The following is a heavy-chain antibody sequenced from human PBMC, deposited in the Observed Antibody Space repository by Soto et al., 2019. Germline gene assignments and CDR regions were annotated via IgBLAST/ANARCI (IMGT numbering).Heavy chain of an antibody. V-gene: IGHV3-33*01. CDR1: GFTFSSYG. D-gene: IGHD3-10*01. CDR3: ARERYYGSGTNYYFDY. CDR2: IWYDGSNK. Sequence: VQLVESGGGVVQPGRSLRLSCAASGFTFSSYGMHWVRQAPGKGLEWVAVIWYDGSNKYYADSVKGRFTISRDNSKNTLYLQMNSLRAEDTAVYYCARERYYGSGTNYYFDYWGQGTLVTVSS. J-gene: IGHJ4*02.